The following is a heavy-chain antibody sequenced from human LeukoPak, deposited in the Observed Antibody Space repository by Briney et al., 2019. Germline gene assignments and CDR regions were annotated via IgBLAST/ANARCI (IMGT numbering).Heavy chain of an antibody. J-gene: IGHJ5*02. D-gene: IGHD2-2*02. CDR2: INHSGST. CDR1: GGSFSGYY. Sequence: SETLSLTCAVYGGSFSGYYWSWIRQPPGKGLEWIGEINHSGSTNYNPSLKSRVTISVDTSKNQFSLKLSSVTAADTAVYYCARPGYCSSTSCYRNWFDPWGQGTLVTVSS. V-gene: IGHV4-34*01. CDR3: ARPGYCSSTSCYRNWFDP.